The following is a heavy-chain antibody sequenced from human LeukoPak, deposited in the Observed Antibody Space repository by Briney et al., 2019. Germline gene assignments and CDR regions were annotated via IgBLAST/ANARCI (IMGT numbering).Heavy chain of an antibody. CDR2: ISGSGGST. CDR1: GFTFSSYA. V-gene: IGHV3-23*01. J-gene: IGHJ4*02. Sequence: PGGSLRLSCAASGFTFSSYAMSWVRQAPGKGLEWVSAISGSGGSTYYADSVKGRFTISRDNSKNTLSLQMNSLRAEDTAVYFCASELTTVTPRTPAYWGQGTLVTVSS. CDR3: ASELTTVTPRTPAY. D-gene: IGHD4-11*01.